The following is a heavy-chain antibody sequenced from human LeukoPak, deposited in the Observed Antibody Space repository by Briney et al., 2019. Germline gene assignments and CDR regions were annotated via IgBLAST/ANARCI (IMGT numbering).Heavy chain of an antibody. D-gene: IGHD6-13*01. J-gene: IGHJ6*02. Sequence: ASVKVSCKASGGTFSSYAISWVRQAPGQGLEWMGGIIPIFGTANYAQKFQGRVTITADESTSTAYMELSSLRSEDTAVYYCARFEGPIAAAGTGDYYGMDVWGQGTTVTVSS. CDR3: ARFEGPIAAAGTGDYYGMDV. CDR1: GGTFSSYA. CDR2: IIPIFGTA. V-gene: IGHV1-69*13.